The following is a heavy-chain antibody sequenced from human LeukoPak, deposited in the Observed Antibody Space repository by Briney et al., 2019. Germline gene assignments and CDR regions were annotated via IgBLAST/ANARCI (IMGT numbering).Heavy chain of an antibody. J-gene: IGHJ4*02. D-gene: IGHD2/OR15-2a*01. CDR3: ANTGNSRGAY. CDR1: GFTFDDYG. V-gene: IGHV3-20*04. CDR2: INWNGGSI. Sequence: PGGSLRLSCAATGFTFDDYGMSWVRQVPGEGLEWVSGINWNGGSIHYADSVKGRFTISRNNAKNSLYLQMNSLRAEDTAVYYCANTGNSRGAYWGQGTLVTVSS.